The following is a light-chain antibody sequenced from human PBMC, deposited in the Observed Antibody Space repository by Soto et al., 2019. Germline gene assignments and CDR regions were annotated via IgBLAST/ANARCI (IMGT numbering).Light chain of an antibody. Sequence: QSVLTQPPSASGTPGQRVTIYCSGSSSNIGNNYVHWYQQLPGTAPKLLIYRNNQRPSGVPDRVSGSKSGTSASLAISGLRSVDEADYYCAAWDDSLSGVVFGGGTKLTVL. V-gene: IGLV1-47*01. CDR3: AAWDDSLSGVV. J-gene: IGLJ2*01. CDR2: RNN. CDR1: SSNIGNNY.